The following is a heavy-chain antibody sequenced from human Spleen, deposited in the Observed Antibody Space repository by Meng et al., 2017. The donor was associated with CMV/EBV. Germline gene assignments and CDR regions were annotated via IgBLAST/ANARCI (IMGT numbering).Heavy chain of an antibody. CDR1: GFTFSTYG. J-gene: IGHJ4*02. CDR3: AKDSRTYYYASGSYSKGGFDY. CDR2: VWYDGSNK. Sequence: GESLKIPCAASGFTFSTYGMHWVRQAPGKGLEWVAVVWYDGSNKDYADSVKGRFIISRDNSKKTLYLQMNSLRAEDTAVYYCAKDSRTYYYASGSYSKGGFDYWGQGSLVTVSS. V-gene: IGHV3-33*06. D-gene: IGHD3-10*01.